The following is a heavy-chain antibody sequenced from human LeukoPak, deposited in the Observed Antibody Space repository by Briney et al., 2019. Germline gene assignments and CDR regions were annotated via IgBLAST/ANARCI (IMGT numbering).Heavy chain of an antibody. CDR3: ARVSSSWYDY. CDR2: ISSSSSYI. V-gene: IGHV3-21*01. J-gene: IGHJ4*02. CDR1: GFTFSSYS. D-gene: IGHD6-13*01. Sequence: GGSLRLSCAASGFTFSSYSMNRVRQAPGKGLEWVSSISSSSSYIYYADSVKGRFTISRDNAKNSLYLQMNSLRAEDTAVYYCARVSSSWYDYWGQGTLVTVSS.